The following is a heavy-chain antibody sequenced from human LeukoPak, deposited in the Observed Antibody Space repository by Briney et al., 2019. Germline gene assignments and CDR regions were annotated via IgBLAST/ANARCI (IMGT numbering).Heavy chain of an antibody. V-gene: IGHV3-7*01. Sequence: GGSLRLSCAASGFTFSSYWMSWMRQAPGKGLEWVANINEDGSGKYYVDSVKGRFTISRDNAENSLYLQMNSLRAEDTAVYHCARDRGHGYFDPWGQGTLVSVSS. CDR2: INEDGSGK. CDR1: GFTFSSYW. J-gene: IGHJ5*02. CDR3: ARDRGHGYFDP. D-gene: IGHD3-10*01.